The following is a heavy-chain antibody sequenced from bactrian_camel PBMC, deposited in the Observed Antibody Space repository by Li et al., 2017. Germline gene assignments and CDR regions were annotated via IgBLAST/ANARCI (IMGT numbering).Heavy chain of an antibody. CDR1: GFTFSSYW. Sequence: VQLVESGGGLVQPWGSLRLSCAASGFTFSSYWMYWFRRAPGKGLEWVAVIATDGNSGYSDSVKGRFTVARDNAKNTAFLQMNSLKTDDTALYYCATGRGYCSGGECVGAREDFVFWGQEGTQVTVS. D-gene: IGHD2*01. CDR2: IATDGNSG. V-gene: IGHV3S1*01. J-gene: IGHJ4*01.